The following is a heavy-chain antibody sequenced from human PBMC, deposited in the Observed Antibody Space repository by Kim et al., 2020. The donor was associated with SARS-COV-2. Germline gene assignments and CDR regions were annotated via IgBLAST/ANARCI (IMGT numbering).Heavy chain of an antibody. D-gene: IGHD3-22*01. CDR3: ARGGNSSGYYKEDSYFDY. CDR1: GGSISSGGYY. V-gene: IGHV4-30-2*01. CDR2: IYHSGST. Sequence: SETLSLTCAVSGGSISSGGYYWSCLRQPPGKGLEGIGYIYHSGSTSYNPSLKSRFTISLDRSKNQFSLKLSSVTAADTAVYYCARGGNSSGYYKEDSYFDYWGQGTLVTVSS. J-gene: IGHJ4*02.